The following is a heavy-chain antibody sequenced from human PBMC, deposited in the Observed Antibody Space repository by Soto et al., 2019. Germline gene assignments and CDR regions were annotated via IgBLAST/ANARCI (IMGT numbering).Heavy chain of an antibody. CDR1: GGTFSSYA. CDR3: AREVGDGYNWHAAFDI. Sequence: SVKVPCKASGGTFSSYAISWVRQAPGQGLEWMGGIIPIFGTANYAQKFQGRVTITADKSTSTAYMELSSLRSEDTAVYYCAREVGDGYNWHAAFDIWGQGTMVTVSS. V-gene: IGHV1-69*06. CDR2: IIPIFGTA. D-gene: IGHD5-12*01. J-gene: IGHJ3*02.